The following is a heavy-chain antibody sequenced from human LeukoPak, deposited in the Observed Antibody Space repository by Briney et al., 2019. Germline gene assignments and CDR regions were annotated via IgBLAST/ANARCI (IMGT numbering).Heavy chain of an antibody. CDR3: AGNNFRSGYYAFDY. CDR2: IYTSGST. D-gene: IGHD3-3*01. V-gene: IGHV4-4*07. J-gene: IGHJ4*02. Sequence: SETLSLTCTVSGGSISSYYWSWIRQPAGKGLEWIGRIYTSGSTNYNPSLKSRVTLSVDTSKSQLSLKLTSVTAADTAVYYCAGNNFRSGYYAFDYWGQGTLVTVSS. CDR1: GGSISSYY.